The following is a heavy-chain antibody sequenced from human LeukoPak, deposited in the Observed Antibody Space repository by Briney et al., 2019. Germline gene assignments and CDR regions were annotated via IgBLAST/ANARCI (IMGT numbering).Heavy chain of an antibody. D-gene: IGHD3-3*01. CDR2: IYPGDSDT. Sequence: GESLKISCKGSGYSFTSYWIGWVRQMPGKGLEWMGVIYPGDSDTRYSPSFQGQVTISADKSISTAYLQWSSLKASDTAMYYCARLLGPRFMEWPLDYWGQGTLVTVSS. CDR3: ARLLGPRFMEWPLDY. V-gene: IGHV5-51*01. CDR1: GYSFTSYW. J-gene: IGHJ4*02.